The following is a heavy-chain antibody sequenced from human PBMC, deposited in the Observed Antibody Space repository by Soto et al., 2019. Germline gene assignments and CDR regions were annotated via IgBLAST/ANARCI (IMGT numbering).Heavy chain of an antibody. V-gene: IGHV1-46*01. D-gene: IGHD3-10*01. CDR2: INPSGGST. J-gene: IGHJ3*02. CDR3: AREGREDYYGSGRTPGAFDI. Sequence: QVQLVQSGAEVKKPGASVKVSCKASGYTFTSYYMHWVRQAPGQGLEWMGIINPSGGSTSYAQKFQGRVTMTRDTYTSTVYMELSSLRSEETAVYYCAREGREDYYGSGRTPGAFDIWGQGTMVTVSS. CDR1: GYTFTSYY.